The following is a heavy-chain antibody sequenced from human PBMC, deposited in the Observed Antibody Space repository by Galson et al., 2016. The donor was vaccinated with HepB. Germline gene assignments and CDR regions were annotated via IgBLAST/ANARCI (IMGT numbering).Heavy chain of an antibody. CDR2: ISGYNGNT. D-gene: IGHD1-1*01. V-gene: IGHV1-18*01. J-gene: IGHJ6*02. Sequence: SVKVSCKASGYTFTTYGISWVRQAPGHGLEWMGWISGYNGNTHYAQKFQDRVTLTRDTSTGTAYMDLWSLTSDDTAVYYRAIEDWNPRYYFNGMDVWGQGTTVTVSS. CDR3: AIEDWNPRYYFNGMDV. CDR1: GYTFTTYG.